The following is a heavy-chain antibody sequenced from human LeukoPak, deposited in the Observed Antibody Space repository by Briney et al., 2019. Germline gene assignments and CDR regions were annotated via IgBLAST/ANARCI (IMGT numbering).Heavy chain of an antibody. V-gene: IGHV3-9*01. CDR1: GFTFDDYA. Sequence: PGGPLRLSCAASGFTFDDYAMHWVRQAPGKGLEWVSGISWNSGSIGYAASVMGRFTISRDNAKNSLYLQMNSLRAADTALYYCAKDKDWGQVTLVTVSS. J-gene: IGHJ4*02. CDR3: AKDKD. CDR2: ISWNSGSI.